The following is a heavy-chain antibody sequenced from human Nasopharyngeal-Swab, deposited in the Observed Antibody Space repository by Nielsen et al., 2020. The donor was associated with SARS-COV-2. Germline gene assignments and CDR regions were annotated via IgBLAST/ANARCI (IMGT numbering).Heavy chain of an antibody. V-gene: IGHV4-59*08. CDR3: ATAHGPVGAFDS. J-gene: IGHJ4*02. CDR2: IYHSGNT. Sequence: WIRQPPGKGLEWIGYIYHSGNTNYNPSLKRRLTISIDTSKKQFSLKLNSVTAADTAVYYCATAHGPVGAFDSWGQGTLVTVSS. D-gene: IGHD1-26*01.